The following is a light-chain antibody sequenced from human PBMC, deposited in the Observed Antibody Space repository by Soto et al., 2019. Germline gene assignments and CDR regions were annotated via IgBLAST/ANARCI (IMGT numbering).Light chain of an antibody. CDR1: SSDVGDNNY. Sequence: QAVLSQPASVSASPGQSSTISCSGTSSDVGDNNYVSWYQQHPGKAPKLIIYEVKNRPSGVSNRFSGSKSGNTASLSISGLQAEDEADYYCGSFTSTSTLYVFGTGTKVTVL. CDR2: EVK. J-gene: IGLJ1*01. CDR3: GSFTSTSTLYV. V-gene: IGLV2-14*01.